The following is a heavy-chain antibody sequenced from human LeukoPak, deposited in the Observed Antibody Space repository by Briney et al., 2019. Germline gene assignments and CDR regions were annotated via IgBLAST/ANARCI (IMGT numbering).Heavy chain of an antibody. V-gene: IGHV3-23*01. CDR2: ISGSGDST. Sequence: PGGSLRLSCAASGFTFSSYAMSWVRQAPGKGLEWVSAISGSGDSTYYADSVKGRFTISRDNSKNTLYLQMNSLRVEDTAVYYCAKDLYTSGHSGDYWGQGTLVTVSS. CDR1: GFTFSSYA. J-gene: IGHJ4*02. D-gene: IGHD6-19*01. CDR3: AKDLYTSGHSGDY.